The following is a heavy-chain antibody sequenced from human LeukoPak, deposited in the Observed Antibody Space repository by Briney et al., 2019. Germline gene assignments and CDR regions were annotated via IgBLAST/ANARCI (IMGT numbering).Heavy chain of an antibody. CDR3: ARERVTMVRGVIYSPVDY. V-gene: IGHV3-21*01. D-gene: IGHD3-10*01. CDR2: ISSSSSYI. J-gene: IGHJ4*02. Sequence: GGSLRLSCAASGFTFSSYSMNWVRQAPGKGLEWVSSISSSSSYIYYADSVKGRFTISRDNAKNSLYLQMNSLRAEDTAVYYSARERVTMVRGVIYSPVDYWGQGTLVTVSS. CDR1: GFTFSSYS.